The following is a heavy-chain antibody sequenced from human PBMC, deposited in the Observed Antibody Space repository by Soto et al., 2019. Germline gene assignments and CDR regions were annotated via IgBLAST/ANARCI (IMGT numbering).Heavy chain of an antibody. V-gene: IGHV1-3*01. CDR3: ARTDGSSTRCYNYYYYGMDV. CDR2: INPGNGDT. CDR1: GYSFTKYG. Sequence: QVQLVQSGTEVKKPGASVKVSCKTSGYSFTKYGLHWVRQAPGQRLEWMGWINPGNGDTKDSQKFQGRVTITRDTSATTAYMELSSLRSEDSAVFYCARTDGSSTRCYNYYYYGMDVWGQGTTVTVSS. J-gene: IGHJ6*02. D-gene: IGHD2-2*01.